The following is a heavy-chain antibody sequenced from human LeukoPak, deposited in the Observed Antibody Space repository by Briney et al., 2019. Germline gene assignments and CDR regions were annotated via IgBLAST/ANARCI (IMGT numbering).Heavy chain of an antibody. D-gene: IGHD2/OR15-2a*01. Sequence: GGSLRLSCAASGFTFSDYYMSWIRQAPGKGLEWVSYISSSSSYIYYADSVKGRFTISRDNAKNSLYLQMNSLRAEDTAVYYCARGAYYFPFDYWGQGTLVTVSS. J-gene: IGHJ4*02. CDR3: ARGAYYFPFDY. CDR1: GFTFSDYY. CDR2: ISSSSSYI. V-gene: IGHV3-11*06.